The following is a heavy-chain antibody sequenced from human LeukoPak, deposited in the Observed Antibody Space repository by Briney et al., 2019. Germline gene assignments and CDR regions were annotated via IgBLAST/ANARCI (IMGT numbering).Heavy chain of an antibody. CDR2: MSGSGDCT. D-gene: IGHD2-21*02. J-gene: IGHJ4*02. CDR3: AKPVGYCGGDCYAFDY. V-gene: IGHV3-23*01. CDR1: GFTFSSYA. Sequence: PGGSLRLSCAASGFTFSSYAMRWVRQAPGKGLECGSAMSGSGDCTYYADSVRRRFTISRDNSKNALYLQVNSLRAEDTAVYYCAKPVGYCGGDCYAFDYWGQGTLVTVSS.